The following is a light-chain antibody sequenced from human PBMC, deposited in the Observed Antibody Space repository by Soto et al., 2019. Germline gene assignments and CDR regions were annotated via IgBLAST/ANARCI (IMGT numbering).Light chain of an antibody. CDR1: SSNIGSNT. CDR3: AAWDDSLNKVV. Sequence: QSVLTQPPSASGTPGQRVTISCSGSSSNIGSNTVNWYQQLPGTAPKLLIYSNNQRPSGVPDRFSGSKSGTSASLAISGLQSVDEADYYCAAWDDSLNKVVFGGGTKLTVL. J-gene: IGLJ2*01. CDR2: SNN. V-gene: IGLV1-44*01.